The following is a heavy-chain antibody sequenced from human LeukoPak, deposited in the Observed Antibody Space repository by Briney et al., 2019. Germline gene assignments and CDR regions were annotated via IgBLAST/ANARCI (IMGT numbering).Heavy chain of an antibody. D-gene: IGHD1-1*01. CDR2: IYYSGST. CDR3: ARSLDYYYYGMDV. V-gene: IGHV4-59*12. CDR1: GGSISSYY. J-gene: IGHJ6*02. Sequence: SEILSLTCTVSGGSISSYYWSWIRQPPGKGLEWIGYIYYSGSTNYNPSLKSRVTISVDTSKNQFSLKLSSVTAADTAVYYCARSLDYYYYGMDVWGQGTTVTVSS.